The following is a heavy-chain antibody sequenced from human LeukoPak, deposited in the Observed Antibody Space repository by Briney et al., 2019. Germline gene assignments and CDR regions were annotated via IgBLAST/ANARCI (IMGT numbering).Heavy chain of an antibody. CDR3: ARAHMTTEGRSYFDY. V-gene: IGHV4-30-2*01. Sequence: PSETLSLICTVSGGSISSYSWSWIRQPPGKGLEWIGYIYHSGSTYYNPSLKSRVTISVDRSMNQFSLKLSSVTAADTAVYYCARAHMTTEGRSYFDYWGQGTLVTVSS. J-gene: IGHJ4*02. CDR2: IYHSGST. D-gene: IGHD4-17*01. CDR1: GGSISSYS.